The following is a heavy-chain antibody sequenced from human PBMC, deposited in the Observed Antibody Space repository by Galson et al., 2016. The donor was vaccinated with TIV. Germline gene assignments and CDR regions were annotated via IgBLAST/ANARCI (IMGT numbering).Heavy chain of an antibody. J-gene: IGHJ4*02. Sequence: SVKLSCKASGGSLSTYPISWVRQAPGLGLEWMGRSVPVFGSAKYSPRFQGRVAISRDESATTVYMELTSLTAEDTAIYYCAKDRTVDDGQSPPFFEYWGQGTLVSVSS. V-gene: IGHV1-69*05. CDR1: GGSLSTYP. D-gene: IGHD4-17*01. CDR2: SVPVFGSA. CDR3: AKDRTVDDGQSPPFFEY.